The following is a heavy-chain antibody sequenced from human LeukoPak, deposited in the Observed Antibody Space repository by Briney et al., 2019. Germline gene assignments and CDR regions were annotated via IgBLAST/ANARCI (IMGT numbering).Heavy chain of an antibody. CDR3: ARVAAADILYYFDY. V-gene: IGHV1-3*01. CDR2: INAGNGNT. D-gene: IGHD6-13*01. J-gene: IGHJ4*02. Sequence: ASVKVSCKASGYTFTSYGILWVRQAPGQRLEWMGWINAGNGNTKYSQKFQGRVTITRDTSASTAYMELSSLRSEDTAVYYCARVAAADILYYFDYWGQGTLVTVSS. CDR1: GYTFTSYG.